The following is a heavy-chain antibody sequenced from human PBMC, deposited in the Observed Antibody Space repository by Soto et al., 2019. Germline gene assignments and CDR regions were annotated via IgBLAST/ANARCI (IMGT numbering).Heavy chain of an antibody. V-gene: IGHV4-59*01. CDR1: GGSIGSYY. CDR2: IYNSGSP. J-gene: IGHJ5*02. D-gene: IGHD6-13*01. Sequence: GTLCLTGTVYGGSIGSYYWTWIRQPPGKGLEWIGYIYNSGSPNYNPSLRSRVTMSLLTSKNQFSLKLTSVTAADTAVYYCARDIRAAAYNWFDPWGQGILVTVSS. CDR3: ARDIRAAAYNWFDP.